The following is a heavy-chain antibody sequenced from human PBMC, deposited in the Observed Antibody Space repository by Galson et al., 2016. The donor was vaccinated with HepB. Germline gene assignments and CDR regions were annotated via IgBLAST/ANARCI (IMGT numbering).Heavy chain of an antibody. Sequence: SLRLSCAASGFTFRSYGMHWVRRAPGKGLEWVAFISYDGSDKYYGDSVKGRFTISRDNSKNTLYLQMNSPRLEDTSVYYCTKVGGYRCGSNDYYAMDVWGQGTTATVSS. CDR3: TKVGGYRCGSNDYYAMDV. J-gene: IGHJ6*02. CDR2: ISYDGSDK. V-gene: IGHV3-30*18. CDR1: GFTFRSYG. D-gene: IGHD5-18*01.